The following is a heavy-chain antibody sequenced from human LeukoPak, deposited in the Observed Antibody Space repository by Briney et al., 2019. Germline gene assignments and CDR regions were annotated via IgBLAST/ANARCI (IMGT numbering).Heavy chain of an antibody. CDR2: ISYDGNSK. Sequence: GGSLRLSCDASGFTFRNYAFHWARQAPGKGLEWVTLISYDGNSKYYADSVKGRFTISRDNSKNTLYLQMNSLRTEDTAVYYCARAGDYGSGSFRWRHFDYWGQGTLVTVSS. V-gene: IGHV3-30-3*01. CDR3: ARAGDYGSGSFRWRHFDY. J-gene: IGHJ4*02. CDR1: GFTFRNYA. D-gene: IGHD3-10*01.